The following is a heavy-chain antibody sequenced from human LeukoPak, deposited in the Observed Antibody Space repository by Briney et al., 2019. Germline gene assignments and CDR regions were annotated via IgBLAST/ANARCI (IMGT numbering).Heavy chain of an antibody. D-gene: IGHD3-22*01. V-gene: IGHV4-38-2*01. CDR2: ISHSAST. Sequence: PSETLSLTCVVSSYSFSGGYYWGWIRQPPGKGLEWIGSISHSASTYYNPSFKSRVTMSIDTSRNQFSLKLSSVTAADTAVYYCARRYYYDTIGYYDFWAQGTLVTVSP. CDR1: SYSFSGGYY. CDR3: ARRYYYDTIGYYDF. J-gene: IGHJ4*02.